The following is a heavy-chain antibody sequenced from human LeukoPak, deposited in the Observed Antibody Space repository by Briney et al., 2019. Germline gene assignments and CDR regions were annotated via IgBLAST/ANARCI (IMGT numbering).Heavy chain of an antibody. CDR2: ISSSSSYI. CDR3: ASFSGSGSLF. CDR1: GFTFDDYA. Sequence: GGSLRLSCAASGFTFDDYAMHWVRQAPGKGLEWVSSISSSSSYIYYADSVKGRFTISRDNAKNSLYLQMNSLRAEDTAVYYCASFSGSGSLFWGQGTLVTVSS. V-gene: IGHV3-21*01. D-gene: IGHD3-10*01. J-gene: IGHJ4*02.